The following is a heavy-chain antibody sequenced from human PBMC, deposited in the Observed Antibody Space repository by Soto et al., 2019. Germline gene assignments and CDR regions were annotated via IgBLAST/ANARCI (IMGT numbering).Heavy chain of an antibody. CDR3: TSAVGVRSHYDENSPYYGHWYFDL. V-gene: IGHV3-15*07. CDR2: IRGKADGGTT. J-gene: IGHJ2*01. D-gene: IGHD3-22*01. CDR1: GVTFSNSW. Sequence: EVQLVESGGDLVKPGGSLRLSCAASGVTFSNSWMNWVRQAPGKGLEWVGRIRGKADGGTTEYAAPVRGRFTISRDDSKKTLYLQMNSLRTEDTAVYYCTSAVGVRSHYDENSPYYGHWYFDLWGRGTLVTVSS.